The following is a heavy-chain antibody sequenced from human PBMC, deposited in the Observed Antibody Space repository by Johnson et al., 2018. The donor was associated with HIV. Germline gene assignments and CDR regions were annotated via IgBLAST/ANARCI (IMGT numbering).Heavy chain of an antibody. D-gene: IGHD1-26*01. CDR1: GFTFSSYD. Sequence: VQLVESGGGLVQPGGSLRLSCAASGFTFSSYDMHWVRQAPWKGLEWVSGINWSGSSTDYADSVKGRFTISRDHAKSSLYLQMNSLRAEDTALYYCARPAYSGTWTDAFDIWGQGTMVTVSS. J-gene: IGHJ3*02. CDR3: ARPAYSGTWTDAFDI. V-gene: IGHV3-20*04. CDR2: INWSGSST.